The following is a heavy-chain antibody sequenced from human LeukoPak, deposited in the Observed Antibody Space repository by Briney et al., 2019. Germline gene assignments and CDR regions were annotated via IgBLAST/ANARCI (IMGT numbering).Heavy chain of an antibody. CDR1: GFTFDDHG. D-gene: IGHD1-26*01. CDR3: ARDPYYYAFAM. J-gene: IGHJ3*02. Sequence: PGGSLRLSCAASGFTFDDHGMSWVRQAPGKGLEWVSGISWNGVSTAYADSVKGRFTISRDTAKNTLDLQMNSLRAEGTALYYCARDPYYYAFAMCGKGPMVTVSS. CDR2: ISWNGVST. V-gene: IGHV3-20*04.